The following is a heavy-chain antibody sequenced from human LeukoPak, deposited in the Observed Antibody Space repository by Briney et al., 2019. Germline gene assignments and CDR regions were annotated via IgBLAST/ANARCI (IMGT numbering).Heavy chain of an antibody. CDR1: GGSISSGSYY. V-gene: IGHV4-39*01. CDR2: IFYSGGT. Sequence: PSETLSLTCIVSGGSISSGSYYWGWIRQPPGKGLEWIGNIFYSGGTYYNPSLKSRVTISVDTSKNQFSLKLSSVTAADTAMYYCARLKIVASGTGYSHSWGQGTLVTVSS. J-gene: IGHJ4*02. D-gene: IGHD6-13*01. CDR3: ARLKIVASGTGYSHS.